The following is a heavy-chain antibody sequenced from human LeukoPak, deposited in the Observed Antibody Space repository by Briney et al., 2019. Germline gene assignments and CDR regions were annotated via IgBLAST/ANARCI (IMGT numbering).Heavy chain of an antibody. CDR3: ARGLDGDYF. V-gene: IGHV3-74*01. CDR1: GFTFSSTW. J-gene: IGHJ4*02. Sequence: GGSLRLSCAASGFTFSSTWMHWFRQAPGKGPVWVSRIHSDGSSTIYADSVKGRFTISRDNARNTLYLQMNSLRAEDTALYYCARGLDGDYFWGQGTLVTVSS. CDR2: IHSDGSST. D-gene: IGHD4-17*01.